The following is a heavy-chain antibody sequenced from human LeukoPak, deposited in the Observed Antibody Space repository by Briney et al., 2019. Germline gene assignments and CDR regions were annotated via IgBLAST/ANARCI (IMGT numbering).Heavy chain of an antibody. CDR2: INTNTGNP. J-gene: IGHJ6*03. Sequence: GASVKVSCKASGYTFTSYAMNWVRQAPGQGLEWMGWINTNTGNPTYAQGFTGRFVFSLDTSVSTAYLQISSLKAEDTAVYYCARMLYPKGLSSTFYYYYYYMDVWGKGTTVTVSS. V-gene: IGHV7-4-1*02. CDR1: GYTFTSYA. D-gene: IGHD2-2*01. CDR3: ARMLYPKGLSSTFYYYYYYMDV.